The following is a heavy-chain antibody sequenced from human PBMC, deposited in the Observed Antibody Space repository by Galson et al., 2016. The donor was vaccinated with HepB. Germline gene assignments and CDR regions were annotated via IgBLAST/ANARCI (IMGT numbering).Heavy chain of an antibody. CDR3: ARSPTGFCSRTKCYGFNYLDR. Sequence: SVKVSCKASGYTFISYVIQWVRQAPGHRLEWMGWINAGNGNNKYSQKFQGRVIIDRDTSASTAYMELSSLRPEDTAIYYCARSPTGFCSRTKCYGFNYLDRWGQGTPVTVSS. D-gene: IGHD2-2*03. V-gene: IGHV1-3*01. J-gene: IGHJ4*02. CDR2: INAGNGNN. CDR1: GYTFISYV.